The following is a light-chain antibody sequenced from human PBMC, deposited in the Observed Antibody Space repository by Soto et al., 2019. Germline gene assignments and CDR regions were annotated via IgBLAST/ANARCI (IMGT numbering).Light chain of an antibody. CDR1: KLGDKY. J-gene: IGLJ2*01. V-gene: IGLV3-1*01. Sequence: SYELTQPPAVSVSPGQTASITCSGDKLGDKYASWYQQKPGQYPVLVIHQDNKRPSGIPERFSGSNSGNTATLTISGTQAMDEAHYYCQTWGRGTHVVFGGGTKRTVL. CDR2: QDN. CDR3: QTWGRGTHVV.